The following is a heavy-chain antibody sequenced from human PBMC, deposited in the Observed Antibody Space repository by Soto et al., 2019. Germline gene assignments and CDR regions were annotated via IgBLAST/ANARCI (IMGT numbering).Heavy chain of an antibody. CDR2: IYFRGNT. V-gene: IGHV4-39*01. Sequence: SETLSLTCSVSGDSINSDKYYWGWIRQPPGKGLEWIGSIYFRGNTYYNTSLQTRVTISLDKSKSQFSLKLNSVTAADSAVYFCARLGGLATISYYFDFWGQGALVTVSS. D-gene: IGHD3-16*01. CDR3: ARLGGLATISYYFDF. CDR1: GDSINSDKYY. J-gene: IGHJ4*02.